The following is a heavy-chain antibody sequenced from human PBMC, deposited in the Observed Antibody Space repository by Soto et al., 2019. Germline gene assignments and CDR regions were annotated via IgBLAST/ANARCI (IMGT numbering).Heavy chain of an antibody. D-gene: IGHD6-6*01. CDR2: IYYSGTT. J-gene: IGHJ5*02. Sequence: PSETLSRTWTASGGSINSHYWCWIRQRPGKGLEWIGYIYYSGTTNYNPSLKSRVTISVDTSKNQFSLNLSSVTAADTSVYYCARSYSSYVFDWYDRCRHGTLFTVPS. V-gene: IGHV4-59*11. CDR1: GGSINSHY. CDR3: ARSYSSYVFDWYDR.